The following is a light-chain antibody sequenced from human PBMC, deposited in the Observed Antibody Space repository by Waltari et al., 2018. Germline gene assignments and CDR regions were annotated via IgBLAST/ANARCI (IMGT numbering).Light chain of an antibody. J-gene: IGLJ1*01. CDR2: ENN. CDR3: GTWDSSLSAHV. CDR1: NSNIGTNY. V-gene: IGLV1-51*01. Sequence: QSVLTQPPSVSAAPGQKVTISCSGSNSNIGTNYVSWYQQLPGTAPKVLIYENNNRPSGIPDRFPASKSGTSTTLDITGLQAGDEADYHCGTWDSSLSAHVFGTGTRVTVL.